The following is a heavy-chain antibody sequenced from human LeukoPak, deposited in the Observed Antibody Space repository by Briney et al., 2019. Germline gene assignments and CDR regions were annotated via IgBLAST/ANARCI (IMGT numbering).Heavy chain of an antibody. CDR3: ARENLGLLVY. CDR2: IYSGGST. V-gene: IGHV3-66*01. J-gene: IGHJ4*02. CDR1: GFTVSSNY. Sequence: PGGSLRLSCAASGFTVSSNYMSWVRQAPGKGLEWVSVIYSGGSTYYADSVKGRFTISRDNSENTLYLQMNSLRAEDTAVYYCARENLGLLVYWGQGTLVTVSS. D-gene: IGHD1-26*01.